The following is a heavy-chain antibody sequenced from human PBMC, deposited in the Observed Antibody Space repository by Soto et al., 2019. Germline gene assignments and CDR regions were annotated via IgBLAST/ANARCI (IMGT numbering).Heavy chain of an antibody. D-gene: IGHD6-13*01. CDR2: ISAYNGNT. CDR1: GYTFTSYG. V-gene: IGHV1-18*01. Sequence: ASVKVSCKASGYTFTSYGISWVRQAPGQGLEWMGWISAYNGNTNYAQKLQGRVTMTTDTSTSTAYMELRSLRSDDTAVYYCARSGSSSWYGMVYYYYYGMDVWGQGTTVTVSS. CDR3: ARSGSSSWYGMVYYYYYGMDV. J-gene: IGHJ6*02.